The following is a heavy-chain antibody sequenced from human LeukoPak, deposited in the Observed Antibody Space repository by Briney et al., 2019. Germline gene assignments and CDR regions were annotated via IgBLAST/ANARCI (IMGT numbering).Heavy chain of an antibody. CDR3: ARVKGSDYDSSGDAFDI. V-gene: IGHV4-59*08. CDR1: GGSISSYY. J-gene: IGHJ3*02. CDR2: MYYSGST. Sequence: SETLSLTCTVSGGSISSYYWSWIRQPPGKGLEWIGYMYYSGSTNYNPSLKSRVTISVDTSKNQVSLKLSSVTAADTAVYYCARVKGSDYDSSGDAFDIWGQGTMVTVSS. D-gene: IGHD3-22*01.